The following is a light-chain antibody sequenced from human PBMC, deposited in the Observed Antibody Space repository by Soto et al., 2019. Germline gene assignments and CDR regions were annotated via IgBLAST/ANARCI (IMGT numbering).Light chain of an antibody. V-gene: IGLV1-44*01. CDR3: AARDDCLSWV. J-gene: IGLJ3*02. CDR2: SNN. Sequence: QSVLTQPPAASGTRGQRVTIFCSGSSSNIGSNTVNWYQRLPGTAPKHLIFSNNQRPSGVPDRFSGPKSGTSASLAISGLQPEDEADYYCAARDDCLSWVFGGGTKLTVL. CDR1: SSNIGSNT.